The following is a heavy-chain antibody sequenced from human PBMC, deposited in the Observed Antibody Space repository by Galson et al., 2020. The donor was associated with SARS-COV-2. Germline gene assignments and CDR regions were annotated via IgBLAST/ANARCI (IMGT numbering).Heavy chain of an antibody. V-gene: IGHV3-9*01. J-gene: IGHJ4*02. CDR1: GFTFDDSA. Sequence: GGSLRLSCAASGFTFDDSAMHWVRQAPGKGLEWVSGINYNGDTIKYADSVEGRFTISRDSAKDSLHLQMNSLRSEDTALYYCAKGGPDGYCSSIHCAFDSWGQGTLVIVSS. D-gene: IGHD2-2*01. CDR2: INYNGDTI. CDR3: AKGGPDGYCSSIHCAFDS.